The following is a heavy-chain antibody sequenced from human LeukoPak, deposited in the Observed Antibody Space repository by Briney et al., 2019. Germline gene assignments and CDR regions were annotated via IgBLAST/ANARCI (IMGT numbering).Heavy chain of an antibody. D-gene: IGHD3-22*01. CDR3: ARGYYDSSGYIGILDY. CDR1: GGSFSSYY. J-gene: IGHJ4*02. Sequence: PSETLSLTCAVYGGSFSSYYWSWIRQPPGKGLGWIGYIYYSGSTNYNPSLKSRVTISVDTSKNQFSLKLSSVTAADTAVYYCARGYYDSSGYIGILDYWGQGTLVTVSS. CDR2: IYYSGST. V-gene: IGHV4-59*01.